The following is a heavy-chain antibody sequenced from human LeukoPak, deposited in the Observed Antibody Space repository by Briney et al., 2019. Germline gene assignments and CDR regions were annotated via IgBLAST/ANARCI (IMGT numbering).Heavy chain of an antibody. CDR2: IDYSGST. D-gene: IGHD3-22*01. Sequence: SETLSLTCTVSGGSISSYYWSWIRQPPGKGLEWIGYIDYSGSTNYNPSLKSRVTISVDTSKNQFSLKLSSVTAADTAVYYCARVYYYDSSGYRSPLYYYYYMDVWGKGTTVTVSS. CDR3: ARVYYYDSSGYRSPLYYYYYMDV. J-gene: IGHJ6*03. V-gene: IGHV4-59*01. CDR1: GGSISSYY.